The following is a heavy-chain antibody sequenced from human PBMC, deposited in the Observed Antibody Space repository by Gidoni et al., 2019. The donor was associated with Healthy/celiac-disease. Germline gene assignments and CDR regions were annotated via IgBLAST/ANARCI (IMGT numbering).Heavy chain of an antibody. J-gene: IGHJ6*02. D-gene: IGHD5-18*01. CDR3: AGTGGYSYGYLGYYYYGMDV. CDR2: IYHSGST. CDR1: GGSISSSNW. V-gene: IGHV4-4*02. Sequence: QVQLQESGPGLVKPSGTLSLTCAVSGGSISSSNWWRWVRQPPGKGLEWIGEIYHSGSTNYNPSLKSRVTISVDKSKNQFSLKLSSVTAADTAVYYCAGTGGYSYGYLGYYYYGMDVWGQGTTVTVSS.